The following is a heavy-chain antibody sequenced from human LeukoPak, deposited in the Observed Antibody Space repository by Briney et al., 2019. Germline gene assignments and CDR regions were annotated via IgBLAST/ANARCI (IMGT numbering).Heavy chain of an antibody. V-gene: IGHV4-59*01. CDR1: GGSISGYS. J-gene: IGHJ5*02. Sequence: SETLSLTCTVSGGSISGYSWTWIRQPPGQGLEWIGYFHNSRTTSYNPSLTGRVIISVDTAMDQISLKLDSVTAADTAVYYCARGHLGLSPWGQGTLVTVSS. CDR3: ARGHLGLSP. D-gene: IGHD3-10*01. CDR2: FHNSRTT.